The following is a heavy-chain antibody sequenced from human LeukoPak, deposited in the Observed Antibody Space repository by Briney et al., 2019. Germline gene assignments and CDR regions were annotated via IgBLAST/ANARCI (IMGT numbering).Heavy chain of an antibody. D-gene: IGHD3-22*01. Sequence: EASVKVSCKASGYTFTGYYMHWVRQAPGQGLEWMGWINPNSGGTNYAQKFQGRVTMTRDTSISTAYMELSRLRFDDTAVYYCARGSTNYYDSSGYPDYWGQGTLVTVSS. CDR3: ARGSTNYYDSSGYPDY. CDR1: GYTFTGYY. V-gene: IGHV1-2*02. J-gene: IGHJ4*02. CDR2: INPNSGGT.